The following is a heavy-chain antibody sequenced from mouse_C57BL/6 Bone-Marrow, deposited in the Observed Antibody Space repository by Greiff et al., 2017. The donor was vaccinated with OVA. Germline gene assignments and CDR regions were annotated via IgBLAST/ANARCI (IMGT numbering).Heavy chain of an antibody. CDR3: ARHSCSIYYAWFAY. J-gene: IGHJ3*01. CDR2: IHPSGGST. Sequence: QVQLQQSGAELVKPGASVTLSCKASGYTFTSYWMPWVKQRPGQGLEWIGMIHPSGGSTNYTEKFKSKATLTVDKSYSTAYMQLSNLTSEDSAVYYCARHSCSIYYAWFAYGGQGTLVTVSA. D-gene: IGHD1-1*01. V-gene: IGHV1-64*01. CDR1: GYTFTSYW.